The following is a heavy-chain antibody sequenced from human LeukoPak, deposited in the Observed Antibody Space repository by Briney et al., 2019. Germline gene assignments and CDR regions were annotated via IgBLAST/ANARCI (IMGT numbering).Heavy chain of an antibody. V-gene: IGHV3-64*01. CDR1: GFTFSSYA. J-gene: IGHJ4*02. Sequence: PGGSLRLSCAASGFTFSSYAMHWVRQAPGKGLEYVSAISSNGGSTYYANSVKGRFTISRDNSKNTLYLQMGSLRAEDMAVYYCARASSGSYLFVYWGQGTLVTVSS. D-gene: IGHD1-26*01. CDR3: ARASSGSYLFVY. CDR2: ISSNGGST.